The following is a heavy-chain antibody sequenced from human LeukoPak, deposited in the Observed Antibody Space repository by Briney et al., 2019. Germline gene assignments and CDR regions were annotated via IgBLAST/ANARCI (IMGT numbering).Heavy chain of an antibody. V-gene: IGHV3-23*01. Sequence: GGSLRLSCAASGFTFSSYAMSWVHQAPGKGLEWVSAISGSGGSTYYADSVKGRFTISRDNSKNTLYLQMNSLRAEDTAVYYCAKDRVADILTGYYGGLDYWGQGTLVTVSS. CDR1: GFTFSSYA. CDR3: AKDRVADILTGYYGGLDY. J-gene: IGHJ4*02. D-gene: IGHD3-9*01. CDR2: ISGSGGST.